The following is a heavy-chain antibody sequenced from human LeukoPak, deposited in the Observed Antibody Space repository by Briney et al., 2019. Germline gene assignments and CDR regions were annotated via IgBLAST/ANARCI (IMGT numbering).Heavy chain of an antibody. D-gene: IGHD3-10*01. J-gene: IGHJ4*02. CDR2: ISGNGGST. V-gene: IGHV3-23*01. CDR1: GFTFSSYA. Sequence: HPGGSLRLSCVASGFTFSSYAMSWVRQAPGKGLEWVSVISGNGGSTYYADSVKGRFTISRDSSKNTLYLQMNSLRAEDAAVYYCAKERWQVWSQFDYWGQGTLVTVSS. CDR3: AKERWQVWSQFDY.